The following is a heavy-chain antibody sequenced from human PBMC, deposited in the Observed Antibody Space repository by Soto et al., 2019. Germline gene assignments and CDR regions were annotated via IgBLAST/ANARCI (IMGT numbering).Heavy chain of an antibody. CDR3: ARDRGYDGQYTFAY. Sequence: QVQLQESGPGLVKASQTLSLTCTVSGGSISSGGYYWSWIRLLPGKGLEWIGYIYSTGSTYYNPSLRSRVTIAVDTSKNQFSLRLSSVTAADTAVYYCARDRGYDGQYTFAYGGQGTLVPVSS. CDR1: GGSISSGGYY. CDR2: IYSTGST. J-gene: IGHJ4*02. D-gene: IGHD5-12*01. V-gene: IGHV4-31*03.